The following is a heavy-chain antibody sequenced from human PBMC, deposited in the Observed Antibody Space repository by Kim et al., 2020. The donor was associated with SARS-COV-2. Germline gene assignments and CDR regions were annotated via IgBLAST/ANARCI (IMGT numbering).Heavy chain of an antibody. V-gene: IGHV1-69*13. Sequence: SVKVSCKASGGTFSSYAISWVRQAPGQGLEWMGGIIPIFSTANYAQKFQGRVTITADESTSTAYMELSSLRSEDTAVYYCARVFTELNIPALSTGAYDGMDVGGQGTTVTVSS. J-gene: IGHJ6*02. CDR2: IIPIFSTA. D-gene: IGHD2-2*01. CDR3: ARVFTELNIPALSTGAYDGMDV. CDR1: GGTFSSYA.